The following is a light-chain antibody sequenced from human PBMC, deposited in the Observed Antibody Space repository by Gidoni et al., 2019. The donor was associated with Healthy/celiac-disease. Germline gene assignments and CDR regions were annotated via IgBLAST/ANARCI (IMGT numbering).Light chain of an antibody. J-gene: IGKJ1*01. V-gene: IGKV3-20*01. CDR3: QQYGSSPRT. CDR2: GAS. Sequence: ELVLTQSPGTLSLSPGERATLSCRASQSVSSSYLAWYQQKPGQAPRLLIYGASSRATGIPDRFSGSVSGKDFTLTISRLEPEDFAVYYCQQYGSSPRTFGQGTKVEIK. CDR1: QSVSSSY.